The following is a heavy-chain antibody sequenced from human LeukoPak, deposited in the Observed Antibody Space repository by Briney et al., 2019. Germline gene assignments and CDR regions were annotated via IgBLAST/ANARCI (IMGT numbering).Heavy chain of an antibody. V-gene: IGHV4-38-2*02. D-gene: IGHD3-22*01. CDR3: ASSPIVDFFDY. CDR2: IYHSGST. J-gene: IGHJ4*02. Sequence: SETLSLTWTVSGYSISSGYYWGWIRQSPGKGLEWIGSIYHSGSTYYNPSLKSRVTISVDTSKNQFSLKLSSVTAADTAVYYCASSPIVDFFDYWGQGTLVTVSS. CDR1: GYSISSGYY.